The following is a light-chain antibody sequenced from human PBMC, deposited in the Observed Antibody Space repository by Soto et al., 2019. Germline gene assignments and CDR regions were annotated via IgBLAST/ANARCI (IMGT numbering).Light chain of an antibody. CDR1: QSVNSW. J-gene: IGKJ4*01. V-gene: IGKV1-5*03. Sequence: DIQLTKYPSTLSASVGDRVTITCRASQSVNSWLAWYQQKPGKAPKLLLYKASSLESGVPSRFSGSGSGTEFTLTISSLQPDDFGTYYCQQYDTSPLTFGGGTKVDIK. CDR2: KAS. CDR3: QQYDTSPLT.